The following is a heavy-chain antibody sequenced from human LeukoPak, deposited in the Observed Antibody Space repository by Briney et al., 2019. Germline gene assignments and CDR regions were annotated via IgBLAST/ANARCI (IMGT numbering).Heavy chain of an antibody. J-gene: IGHJ4*02. V-gene: IGHV3-21*01. Sequence: GGSLRLSCAASGFTFSSYSMNWVRQAPGKGLEWVSSISSSSSYIYYADSVKGRFTISRDNAKNSLYLQMNSLRAEDTAVYYCARAPRGSSGWYGDFDYWGQGTLVTVSS. D-gene: IGHD6-19*01. CDR3: ARAPRGSSGWYGDFDY. CDR2: ISSSSSYI. CDR1: GFTFSSYS.